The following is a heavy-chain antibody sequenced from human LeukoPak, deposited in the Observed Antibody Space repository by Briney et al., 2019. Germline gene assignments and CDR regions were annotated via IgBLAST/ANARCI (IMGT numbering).Heavy chain of an antibody. CDR3: ARRYFDWLLASVYFDY. Sequence: PSETLSLTCAVYGGSFSGYYWSWIRQPPGKGLEWIGEINHSGSTNYNPSLKSRVTISVARAKNQFSLKLSSVTAAATAVYLCARRYFDWLLASVYFDYWGQGTLVTVSS. D-gene: IGHD3-9*01. V-gene: IGHV4-34*01. J-gene: IGHJ4*02. CDR1: GGSFSGYY. CDR2: INHSGST.